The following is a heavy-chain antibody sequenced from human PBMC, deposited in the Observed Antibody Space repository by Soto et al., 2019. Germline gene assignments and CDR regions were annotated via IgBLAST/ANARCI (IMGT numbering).Heavy chain of an antibody. V-gene: IGHV4-31*03. Sequence: TLCLTCTVAGCSMSSAGYYWSWIRQHPGKGLEWIGYIYYSGNTYYNPSLKSRVTISVDTSKNQFSLKLSSVTAADTAVYYCASVVVTGIVGFDYWGQGALVTVSS. CDR1: GCSMSSAGYY. CDR3: ASVVVTGIVGFDY. CDR2: IYYSGNT. D-gene: IGHD2-21*02. J-gene: IGHJ4*02.